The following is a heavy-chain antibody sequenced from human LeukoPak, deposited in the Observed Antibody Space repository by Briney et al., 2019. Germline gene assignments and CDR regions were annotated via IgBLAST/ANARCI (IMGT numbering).Heavy chain of an antibody. Sequence: VASVKVSCKASGYTFTGYYMHWVRQAPGQGLEWMGWINPNSGGTNYAQKFQGRVTMTTDTSTSTAYMELRSLRSDDTAVYYCARDEDYGIFVNIDYWGQGTLVTVSS. CDR3: ARDEDYGIFVNIDY. J-gene: IGHJ4*02. D-gene: IGHD4-17*01. CDR1: GYTFTGYY. V-gene: IGHV1-2*02. CDR2: INPNSGGT.